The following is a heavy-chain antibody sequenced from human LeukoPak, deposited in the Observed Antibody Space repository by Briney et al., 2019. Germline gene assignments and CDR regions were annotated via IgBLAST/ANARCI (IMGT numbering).Heavy chain of an antibody. CDR2: ISGSGGST. V-gene: IGHV3-23*01. Sequence: GGSLRLSCAASGFTFSSYAMSRVRQAPGKGLEWVSAISGSGGSTYYADSVKGRFTISRDNSKNTLYLQMNSLRAEDTAVYYCANSEYSSSWYQAAIAPLFDYWGQGTLVTVSS. D-gene: IGHD6-13*01. J-gene: IGHJ4*02. CDR3: ANSEYSSSWYQAAIAPLFDY. CDR1: GFTFSSYA.